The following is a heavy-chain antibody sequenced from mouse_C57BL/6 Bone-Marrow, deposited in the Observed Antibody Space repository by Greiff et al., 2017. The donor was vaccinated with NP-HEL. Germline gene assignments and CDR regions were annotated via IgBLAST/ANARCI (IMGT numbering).Heavy chain of an antibody. V-gene: IGHV3-1*01. J-gene: IGHJ3*01. Sequence: DVQLQESGPGMVKPSQSLSLTCTVTGYSITSGYDWHWIRHFPGNKLEWMGYISYSGSTNYTPSLKSRISITHDTSKNHFFLTLNSVTTEDTATYYCASRFLYGSPWFAYWGQGTLVTVSA. CDR2: ISYSGST. CDR3: ASRFLYGSPWFAY. CDR1: GYSITSGYD. D-gene: IGHD1-1*01.